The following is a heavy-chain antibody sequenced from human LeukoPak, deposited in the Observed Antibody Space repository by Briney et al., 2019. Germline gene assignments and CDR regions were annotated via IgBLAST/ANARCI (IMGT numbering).Heavy chain of an antibody. D-gene: IGHD4-23*01. CDR2: INSDGSST. J-gene: IGHJ4*02. V-gene: IGHV3-74*01. Sequence: GGSLTLSCAASGFTFSSYWMHWVRQAPGKGLVWVSRINSDGSSTSYADSVKGRFTISRDNAKNTLYLQMNSLRAEDTAVYYCARDLAESTTVVTPLVDYWGQGTLVTVSS. CDR3: ARDLAESTTVVTPLVDY. CDR1: GFTFSSYW.